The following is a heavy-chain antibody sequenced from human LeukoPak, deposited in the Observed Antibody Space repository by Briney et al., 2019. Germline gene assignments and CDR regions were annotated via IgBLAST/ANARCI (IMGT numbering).Heavy chain of an antibody. CDR2: IYTSGST. D-gene: IGHD6-13*01. J-gene: IGHJ5*02. CDR3: ARGYWQQLVNWFDP. Sequence: SETLSLTCTVSGGSISSHYWSWIRQPAGKGLEWIGRIYTSGSTNYNPSLKSRVTMSVDTSKNQFSLKLSSVTAADTAVYYCARGYWQQLVNWFDPWGQGTLVTVSS. V-gene: IGHV4-4*07. CDR1: GGSISSHY.